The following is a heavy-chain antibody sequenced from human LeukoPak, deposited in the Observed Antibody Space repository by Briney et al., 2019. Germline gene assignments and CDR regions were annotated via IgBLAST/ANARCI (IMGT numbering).Heavy chain of an antibody. CDR2: IKKDGSEK. CDR1: GFSFRTYW. J-gene: IGHJ3*02. Sequence: PGGSLRLSCAASGFSFRTYWKTWVRQAPGKGLEWVADIKKDGSEKYYVDSVKGRFTISRDNAKNSVYLQMNSLRAEDTAVYYCAREGLRGAFDIWGQGTMVTVSS. V-gene: IGHV3-7*01. D-gene: IGHD3-3*01. CDR3: AREGLRGAFDI.